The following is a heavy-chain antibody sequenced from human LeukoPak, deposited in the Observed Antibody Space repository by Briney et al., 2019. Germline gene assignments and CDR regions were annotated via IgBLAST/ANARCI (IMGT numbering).Heavy chain of an antibody. Sequence: GGSLGLSCAASGFTFSSYSMNWVRQAPGKGLEWVSSISSSSGYIYYADSVKGRFTITRDNAKNLLYLQMNSLRAEDTAVYYCAREMGLDYDIFVNYGMDVWGKGTTVTVSS. CDR2: ISSSSGYI. CDR3: AREMGLDYDIFVNYGMDV. J-gene: IGHJ6*04. CDR1: GFTFSSYS. D-gene: IGHD3-9*01. V-gene: IGHV3-21*01.